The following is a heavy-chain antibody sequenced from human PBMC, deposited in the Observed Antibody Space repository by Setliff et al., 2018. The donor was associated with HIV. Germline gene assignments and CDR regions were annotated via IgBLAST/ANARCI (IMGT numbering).Heavy chain of an antibody. CDR3: ARLKVDTIFGVVITNPFDY. CDR1: GFTFSNFW. J-gene: IGHJ4*02. Sequence: GGSLRLSCAASGFTFSNFWMHWVRQAPGKGLEWVANIKQDGSEKYYVDSVEGRFTISRDNAKNSLYLQMNSLRAEDMAVYYCARLKVDTIFGVVITNPFDYWGQGTLVTVSS. V-gene: IGHV3-7*03. CDR2: IKQDGSEK. D-gene: IGHD3-3*01.